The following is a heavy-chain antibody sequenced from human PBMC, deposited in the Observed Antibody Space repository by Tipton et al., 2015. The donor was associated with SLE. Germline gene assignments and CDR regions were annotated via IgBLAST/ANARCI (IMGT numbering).Heavy chain of an antibody. CDR3: ARDPYDSWSDYQATFDY. CDR1: GGSISSHY. D-gene: IGHD3-3*01. J-gene: IGHJ4*02. V-gene: IGHV4-59*04. Sequence: TLSLTCTVSGGSISSHYWSCIRQPPGKGLEWIGSIYRSGTAYYNPSLKSRVTMSEDTSKNQFSLKLTSVTAADTAVYYCARDPYDSWSDYQATFDYWGQGTLATVSP. CDR2: IYRSGTA.